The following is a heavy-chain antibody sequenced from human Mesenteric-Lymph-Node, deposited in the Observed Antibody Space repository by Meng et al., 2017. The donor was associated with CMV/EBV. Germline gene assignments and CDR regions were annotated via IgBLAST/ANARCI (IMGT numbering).Heavy chain of an antibody. CDR2: IRFDGSNK. Sequence: GGSLRLSCAASGFAFSSYGMHWVRQAPGKGLEWVAFIRFDGSNKFYEDSVKGRFTISRDNSRNSVFLQMNSLSVEDAGLYYCARDHEYCRDTSCVYYYYGFDVWGQGTTVTVSS. V-gene: IGHV3-30*02. J-gene: IGHJ6*02. CDR3: ARDHEYCRDTSCVYYYYGFDV. D-gene: IGHD2/OR15-2a*01. CDR1: GFAFSSYG.